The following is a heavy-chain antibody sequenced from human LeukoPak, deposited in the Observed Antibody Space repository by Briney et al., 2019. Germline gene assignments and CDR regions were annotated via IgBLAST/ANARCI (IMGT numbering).Heavy chain of an antibody. Sequence: ASVKVSCKASGYTFTGYYMHWVRQAPGQGLGWMGWINPNSGGTNFAQKFQGRVTMTRDTSISTAYMELSRLRSDDTAVYYCAREYYGRALDPWGQGTLVTVSS. D-gene: IGHD2-21*01. J-gene: IGHJ5*02. CDR2: INPNSGGT. CDR3: AREYYGRALDP. CDR1: GYTFTGYY. V-gene: IGHV1-2*02.